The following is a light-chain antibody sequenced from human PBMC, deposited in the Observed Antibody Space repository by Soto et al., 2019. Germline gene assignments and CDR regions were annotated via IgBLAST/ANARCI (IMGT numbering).Light chain of an antibody. J-gene: IGLJ3*02. V-gene: IGLV2-14*01. CDR3: SSYTSSRTRV. Sequence: QSALTQPASVSGSPGQSITISCTGTSSDVGGYNYVSWYQHHPGKAPKLMIYEVTNRPSGVSNRFSGSKSGNTASLTISWLQAEDEADYYCSSYTSSRTRVFGGGTKLTVL. CDR1: SSDVGGYNY. CDR2: EVT.